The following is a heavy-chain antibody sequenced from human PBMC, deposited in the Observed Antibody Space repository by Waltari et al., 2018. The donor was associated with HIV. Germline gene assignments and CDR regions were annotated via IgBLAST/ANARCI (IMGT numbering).Heavy chain of an antibody. Sequence: QLQLQESGPGLVKPSESMSLTCTVSGGSIRSNNYSCGWLRQPPGKGLEWIGSIYYSGNTYYNPSLKSRLTISVDTSKNQFSLKLSSVTAADTAVYFCARILWSGWYLRYFNYWGQGTLVTVSS. CDR3: ARILWSGWYLRYFNY. V-gene: IGHV4-39*01. CDR2: IYYSGNT. CDR1: GGSIRSNNYS. J-gene: IGHJ4*02. D-gene: IGHD6-19*01.